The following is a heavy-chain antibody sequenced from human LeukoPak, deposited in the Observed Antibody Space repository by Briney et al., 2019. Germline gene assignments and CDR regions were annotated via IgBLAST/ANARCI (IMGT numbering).Heavy chain of an antibody. J-gene: IGHJ6*02. CDR3: ARDGGNLRSKVGMDV. D-gene: IGHD4-23*01. CDR2: IYGADNT. V-gene: IGHV3-66*01. Sequence: GGSLRLSCAASGFSVSNNYMSWVRQAPGKGLEWVSVIYGADNTYYADSVRGRFTVSRDNSKSTVYLQMNSLRAEDTAVYYCARDGGNLRSKVGMDVWGQGATVTVSS. CDR1: GFSVSNNY.